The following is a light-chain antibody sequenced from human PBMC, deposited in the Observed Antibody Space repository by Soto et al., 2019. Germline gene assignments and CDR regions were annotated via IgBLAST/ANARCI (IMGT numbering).Light chain of an antibody. CDR3: CSYAGSSTYVV. CDR1: SSDVGSYNI. J-gene: IGLJ2*01. V-gene: IGLV2-23*01. Sequence: QSALTQPASVSGSPGQSITISCTGTSSDVGSYNIVSWYQQHPGKAPKLMIYEGSKRPSGVSNRFSGSKSGNTASLTISGLQAEDEADYYCCSYAGSSTYVVFGGGTQLTVL. CDR2: EGS.